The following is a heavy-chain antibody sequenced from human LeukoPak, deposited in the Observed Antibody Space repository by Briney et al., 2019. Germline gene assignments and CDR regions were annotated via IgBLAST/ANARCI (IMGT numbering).Heavy chain of an antibody. CDR2: IIPIFGTA. D-gene: IGHD2-2*01. CDR1: GGTFSSYA. V-gene: IGHV1-69*05. CDR3: ARRQVVPAARHWFDP. Sequence: SVKVSCKASGGTFSSYAISWVRQAPGQGLEWMGGIIPIFGTANYAQKFQGRVTITTDESTSTAYMELSSLRSEDTAVYYCARRQVVPAARHWFDPWGQGTLVTVSS. J-gene: IGHJ5*02.